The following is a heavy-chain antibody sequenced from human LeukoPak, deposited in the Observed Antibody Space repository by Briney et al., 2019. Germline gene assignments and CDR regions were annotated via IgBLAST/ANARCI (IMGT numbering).Heavy chain of an antibody. V-gene: IGHV1-18*01. CDR1: GYTFTSYG. D-gene: IGHD2-15*01. CDR2: ISAYNGNT. J-gene: IGHJ6*02. Sequence: ASVKVSCKASGYTFTSYGISWVRQAPGQGLEWMGWISAYNGNTNYAQKLQGRVTMTTDTSTSTAYMELRSLRAEDTAVYYCASSDCSGGSCLYYYYGMDVWGQGTTVTVSS. CDR3: ASSDCSGGSCLYYYYGMDV.